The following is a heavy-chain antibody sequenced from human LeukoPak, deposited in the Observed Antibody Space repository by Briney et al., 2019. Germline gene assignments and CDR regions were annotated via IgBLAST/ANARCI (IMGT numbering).Heavy chain of an antibody. CDR2: INHSGST. V-gene: IGHV4-34*01. CDR1: GGSFSGYY. Sequence: SETLSLTCAVYGGSFSGYYWSWLRQPPGKGLEWIGEINHSGSTNYNPSLKSRVTISVDTSKNQFSLKLSSVTAADTAVHYCARGYCSGGSCGAGEYFQHWGQGTLVTVSS. J-gene: IGHJ1*01. CDR3: ARGYCSGGSCGAGEYFQH. D-gene: IGHD2-15*01.